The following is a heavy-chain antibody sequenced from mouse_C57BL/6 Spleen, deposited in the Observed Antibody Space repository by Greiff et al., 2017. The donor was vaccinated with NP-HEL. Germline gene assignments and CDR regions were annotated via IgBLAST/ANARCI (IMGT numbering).Heavy chain of an antibody. V-gene: IGHV5-17*01. J-gene: IGHJ2*01. Sequence: EVKLVESGGGLVKPGGSLKLSCAASGFTFSDYGMHWVRQAPEKGLEWVAYISSGSSTIYYADTVKGRFTISRDNAKNTLFLQMTSLRSEDTAMYYCARMRWLLDYWGQGTTLTVSS. CDR1: GFTFSDYG. CDR3: ARMRWLLDY. D-gene: IGHD2-3*01. CDR2: ISSGSSTI.